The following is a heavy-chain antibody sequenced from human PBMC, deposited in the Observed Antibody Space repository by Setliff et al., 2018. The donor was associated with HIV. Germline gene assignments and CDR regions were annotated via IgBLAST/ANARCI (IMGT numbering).Heavy chain of an antibody. D-gene: IGHD3-22*01. CDR1: GDPIKGPWW. CDR2: IHYTGTT. V-gene: IGHV4-28*01. J-gene: IGHJ4*02. CDR3: GGNGYYSIDY. Sequence: NLSETLSLTCAVSGDPIKGPWWWSWIRQSPGKGLEWTGNIHYTGTTHYNPSLKSRVTMSVDTSKNHVSLKLSSVTAADTAVYYCGGNGYYSIDYWGQGTLVTVSS.